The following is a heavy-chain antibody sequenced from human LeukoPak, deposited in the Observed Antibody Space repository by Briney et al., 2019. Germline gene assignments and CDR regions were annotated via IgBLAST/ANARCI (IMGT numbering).Heavy chain of an antibody. CDR3: ARVAMIVAKPYDN. V-gene: IGHV3-23*01. J-gene: IGHJ4*02. CDR1: GLTFSSYA. Sequence: GGSLRLSCAASGLTFSSYAMHWVRQAPGKGLEWVSAISGSGGSTYYADSVKGRFTISRDNSKNTLYLQMNSLRAEDTAVYYCARVAMIVAKPYDNWGQGTLVTVSS. CDR2: ISGSGGST. D-gene: IGHD3-22*01.